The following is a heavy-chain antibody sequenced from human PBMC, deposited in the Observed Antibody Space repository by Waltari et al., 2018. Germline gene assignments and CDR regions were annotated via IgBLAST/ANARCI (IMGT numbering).Heavy chain of an antibody. CDR3: ARNGDYGDYVVGY. CDR2: ISSRVSTI. CDR1: GFTFSYYY. V-gene: IGHV3-11*01. J-gene: IGHJ4*02. Sequence: QVQLVESGGGLVKPGGSLRLSCEASGFTFSYYYMSWIRQAPGRGVDWVSYISSRVSTIYYADSVKGRFTISREKAKNSLYLQMNSLRAEDTAVYYCARNGDYGDYVVGYWGQGTLVTVSA. D-gene: IGHD4-17*01.